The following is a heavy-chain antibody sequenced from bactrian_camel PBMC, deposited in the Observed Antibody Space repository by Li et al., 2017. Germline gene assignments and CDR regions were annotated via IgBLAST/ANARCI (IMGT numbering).Heavy chain of an antibody. Sequence: HVQLVESGGGSVQAGGSLRLSCEASSYPYCMGWFRQAPGKEREGVARIYTGSGNTYYADSVKGRFTISKDDAKNTLYLQMNSLKSEDTALYYCTSGINGIDWGQGTQVTVS. D-gene: IGHD2*01. V-gene: IGHV3S1*01. J-gene: IGHJ4*01. CDR2: IYTGSGNT. CDR1: SYPYC. CDR3: TSGINGID.